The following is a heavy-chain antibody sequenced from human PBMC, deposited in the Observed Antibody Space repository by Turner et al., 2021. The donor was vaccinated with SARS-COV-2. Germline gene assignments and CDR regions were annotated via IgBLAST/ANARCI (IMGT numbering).Heavy chain of an antibody. D-gene: IGHD5-12*01. CDR2: INNDGSDS. Sequence: EVQLMESGGGLVQPGGSLRLSCAASGFTLSNYWMSWVRQAPGKRPEWGENINNDGSDSYYVDSVKGRFTISRDNTKNSVYLQMDSLRAEDTAVYYCARRSAYSGNRSFFDSWGQGSLVTVSS. J-gene: IGHJ4*02. CDR1: GFTLSNYW. V-gene: IGHV3-7*04. CDR3: ARRSAYSGNRSFFDS.